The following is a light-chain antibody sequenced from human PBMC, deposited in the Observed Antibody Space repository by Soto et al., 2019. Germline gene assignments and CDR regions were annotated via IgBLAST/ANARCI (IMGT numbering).Light chain of an antibody. Sequence: QSALTQPASVSGSPGQSITISCTGASSDLGGYNYVSWYQQRPDEAPKLMIYDVNNRPSGVSNRFSGSKSGNTASLTISGLQAEDEADYYCSSDTSSITYVFGTGTKVT. CDR2: DVN. CDR3: SSDTSSITYV. CDR1: SSDLGGYNY. V-gene: IGLV2-14*01. J-gene: IGLJ1*01.